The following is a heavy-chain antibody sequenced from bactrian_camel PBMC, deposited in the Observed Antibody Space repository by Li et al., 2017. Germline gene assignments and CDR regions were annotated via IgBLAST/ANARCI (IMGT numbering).Heavy chain of an antibody. J-gene: IGHJ4*01. D-gene: IGHD4*01. CDR2: IGSDGRT. V-gene: IGHV3S55*01. Sequence: QLVESGGGSVQAGGSLALSCAISGYEYRIYCMGWFRQSAGKEREAVASIGSDGRTYYADSVKGRFTISRDSRKNTLYLQMNSAKTEDTAVYYCGTVFGDSDSTDYWGQATQVTVS. CDR1: GYEYRIYC. CDR3: GTVFGDSDSTDY.